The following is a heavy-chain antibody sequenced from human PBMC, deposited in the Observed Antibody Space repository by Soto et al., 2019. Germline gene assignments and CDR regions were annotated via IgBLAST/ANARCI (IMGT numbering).Heavy chain of an antibody. D-gene: IGHD5-12*01. CDR3: TRSRATTPINLGGLD. CDR1: GFTFSDSA. CDR2: IKSKANNYAT. J-gene: IGHJ4*02. Sequence: GGSLRLSCAASGFTFSDSAIHWVRQASGKGLEWVGRIKSKANNYATAYAVSVKGRFTVSRDDSKNTAYLQMNSLKTEDTAVYYCTRSRATTPINLGGLDWGQGTLVTVSS. V-gene: IGHV3-73*01.